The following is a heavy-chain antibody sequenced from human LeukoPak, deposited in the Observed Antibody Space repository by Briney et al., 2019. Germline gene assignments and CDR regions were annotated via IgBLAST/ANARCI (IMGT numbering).Heavy chain of an antibody. CDR2: INSDGINT. V-gene: IGHV3-74*01. CDR3: ARRDIVVVPAAIFGAFDI. Sequence: GGSLRLSCAASGFTFSNYWMHWVRQAPGKGLVWVSRINSDGINTSYADSVKGRFTISRDNAKNTLNLQMNSLRAEDTALYYCARRDIVVVPAAIFGAFDIWGQGTMVTVSS. J-gene: IGHJ3*02. CDR1: GFTFSNYW. D-gene: IGHD2-2*02.